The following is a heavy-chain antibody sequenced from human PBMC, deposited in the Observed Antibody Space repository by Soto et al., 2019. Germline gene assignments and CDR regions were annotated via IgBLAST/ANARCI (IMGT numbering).Heavy chain of an antibody. CDR3: SRGILV. CDR1: GGSISSYY. J-gene: IGHJ4*02. Sequence: SATLSLTCTVSGGSISSYYWSWIRQPPGKGLEWIGCISYGGTTSYNPSLKIRVIISVDTSKNQFSLKLTSVTAADTAVYYCSRGILVWGQGTLVTVSS. D-gene: IGHD2-15*01. V-gene: IGHV4-59*06. CDR2: ISYGGTT.